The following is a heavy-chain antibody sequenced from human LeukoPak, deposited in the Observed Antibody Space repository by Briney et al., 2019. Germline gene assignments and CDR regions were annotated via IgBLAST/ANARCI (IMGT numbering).Heavy chain of an antibody. J-gene: IGHJ3*02. Sequence: GASVKVSCKASGGTFSSYAISWVRQAPGQGLEWMGRIIPILGIANYAQKLQGRVTMTTDTSTSTAYMELRSLRSDDTAVYYCARDWFGSSSGWYAQNAFDIWGQGTMVTVSS. D-gene: IGHD6-19*01. CDR3: ARDWFGSSSGWYAQNAFDI. CDR2: IIPILGIA. CDR1: GGTFSSYA. V-gene: IGHV1-69*04.